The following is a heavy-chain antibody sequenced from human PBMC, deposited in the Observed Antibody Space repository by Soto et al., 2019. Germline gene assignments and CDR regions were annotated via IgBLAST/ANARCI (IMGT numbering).Heavy chain of an antibody. CDR2: IIPISGTA. D-gene: IGHD1-20*01. V-gene: IGHV1-69*01. CDR3: ARGITRYYYYYGMDV. CDR1: GGTFSSYA. Sequence: QVQLVQSGAEVQKPGSSGQVSCKASGGTFSSYAISWVRQAPGQGLEWMGGIIPISGTANYAQKFQGRVTITADESTSTAYMELSSLRSEDTAVYYCARGITRYYYYYGMDVWGQGTTVTVSS. J-gene: IGHJ6*02.